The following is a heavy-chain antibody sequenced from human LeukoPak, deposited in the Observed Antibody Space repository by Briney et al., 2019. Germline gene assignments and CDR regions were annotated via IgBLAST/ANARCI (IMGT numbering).Heavy chain of an antibody. Sequence: ASVKVSCKASGGTFSSYAISWVRQAPGQGLEWMGGIIPIFGTANYAQKFQGRVTITADESTSTAYMELSSLRSEDTAVYFCAREGDILTGYYPFDYWGQGTLVTVSS. J-gene: IGHJ4*02. D-gene: IGHD3-9*01. V-gene: IGHV1-69*13. CDR2: IIPIFGTA. CDR3: AREGDILTGYYPFDY. CDR1: GGTFSSYA.